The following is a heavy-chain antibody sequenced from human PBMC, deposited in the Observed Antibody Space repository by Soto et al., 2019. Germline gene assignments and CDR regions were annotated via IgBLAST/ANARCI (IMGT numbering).Heavy chain of an antibody. Sequence: EVQLVESGGVLVKPEGSLRLSCATSGFIFSNAWMSWVRQAPGRGLEWVGRIKSRSAGGTTDYATAVEDRFIISRDDPKNTLYIQMNNLTTADTAVYYCTTGIHNGWGQGTLVIVSS. D-gene: IGHD1-1*01. CDR3: TTGIHNG. CDR1: GFIFSNAW. J-gene: IGHJ4*02. V-gene: IGHV3-15*01. CDR2: IKSRSAGGTT.